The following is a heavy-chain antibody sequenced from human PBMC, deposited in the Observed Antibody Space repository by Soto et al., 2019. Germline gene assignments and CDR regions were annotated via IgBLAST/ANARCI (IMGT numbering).Heavy chain of an antibody. Sequence: GESLRLSCAASGFTFSSYAMHWVRQAPGKGLERVAVISYDGSNKYYAYSVKGRFNISRENSNNTLYLQMNSLRAEDTAVYYCGRGFEEGGSGSDAVDIWGQWKRVAVSS. V-gene: IGHV3-30-3*01. CDR3: GRGFEEGGSGSDAVDI. D-gene: IGHD1-26*01. CDR2: ISYDGSNK. CDR1: GFTFSSYA. J-gene: IGHJ3*02.